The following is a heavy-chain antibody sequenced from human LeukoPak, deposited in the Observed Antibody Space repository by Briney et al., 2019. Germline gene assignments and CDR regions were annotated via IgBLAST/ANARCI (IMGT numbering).Heavy chain of an antibody. CDR1: GGSISSYY. CDR2: IYYSGST. V-gene: IGHV4-59*01. CDR3: ARGGYSYGYSGPYYFDY. Sequence: SETLSLTCTVSGGSISSYYWSWIRQPPVKGLEWIGYIYYSGSTNYNPSLKSRVTISVDTSKNQFSLKLSSVTAADTAVYYCARGGYSYGYSGPYYFDYWGQGTLVTVSS. J-gene: IGHJ4*02. D-gene: IGHD5-18*01.